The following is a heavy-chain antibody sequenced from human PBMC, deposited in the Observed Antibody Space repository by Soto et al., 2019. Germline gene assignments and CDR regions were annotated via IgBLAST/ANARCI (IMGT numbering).Heavy chain of an antibody. CDR2: NYWDDDK. J-gene: IGHJ4*02. V-gene: IGHV2-5*02. D-gene: IGHD1-7*01. CDR3: VHPMAPRTFDC. CDR1: GFSLITSGGG. Sequence: QITLKEAGPPLVKPTQTLTLTCSFSGFSLITSGGGVGWIRQPPGKALEWLALNYWDDDKGYSTSLKRRLTXTXXTSRHHVVLTMPNMDPPDTATYYCVHPMAPRTFDCWCQGTLVTVFS.